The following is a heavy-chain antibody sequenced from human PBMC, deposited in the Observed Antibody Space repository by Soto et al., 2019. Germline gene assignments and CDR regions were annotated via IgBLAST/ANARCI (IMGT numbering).Heavy chain of an antibody. V-gene: IGHV4-59*01. Sequence: QEQLQESGPGLVKPSETLSLTCTVSGDFSSSYYWSWIRQSPGRGLEWIGYVYYSGSTNYNPSLKRRVTISVDTSQKQFSLQLRSVPAADTAVYFCARGKSGYYPYFDNWGQGTLVTVSS. CDR1: GDFSSSYY. D-gene: IGHD3-22*01. CDR2: VYYSGST. CDR3: ARGKSGYYPYFDN. J-gene: IGHJ4*02.